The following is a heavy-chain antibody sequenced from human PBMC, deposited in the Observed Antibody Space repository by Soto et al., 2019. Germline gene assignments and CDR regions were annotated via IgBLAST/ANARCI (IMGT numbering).Heavy chain of an antibody. CDR1: GGSISSGGYY. CDR3: ARDYGDYVDAFDI. D-gene: IGHD4-17*01. CDR2: IYYSGST. J-gene: IGHJ3*02. V-gene: IGHV4-31*03. Sequence: SETLSLTCTVSGGSISSGGYYWSWIRQHPGKGLEWIGYIYYSGSTYYNPSLKSRVTISVDTSKNQFSLKLSSVTAADTAVYYCARDYGDYVDAFDIWGQGTMVTVSS.